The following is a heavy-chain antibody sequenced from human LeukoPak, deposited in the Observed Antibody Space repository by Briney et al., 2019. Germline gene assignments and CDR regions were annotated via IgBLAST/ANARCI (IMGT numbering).Heavy chain of an antibody. CDR1: GFTFTNYD. V-gene: IGHV3-13*01. CDR2: IGIRGDT. CDR3: ARGGIRVSGIDEFDY. D-gene: IGHD6-19*01. Sequence: GRSLRLSCAASGFTFTNYDMPWVRHATGKGLEWVSSIGIRGDTYYSGSVKGRFTISRENAENSLYLQMNSLRAEDTAVYYCARGGIRVSGIDEFDYWGQGTLVSVSS. J-gene: IGHJ4*02.